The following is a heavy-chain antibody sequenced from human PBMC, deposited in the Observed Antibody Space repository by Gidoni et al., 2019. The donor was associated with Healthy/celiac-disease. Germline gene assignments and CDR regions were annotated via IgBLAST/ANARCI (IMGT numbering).Heavy chain of an antibody. Sequence: EVQLVQSGAEVKKTGESLKISCKGSGYSFTSYWIGGVRQMHGNGLEWMGLIYPGDSDTRYSPSFQGQVTISADKSISTAYLQWSSLKASDTAMYYCARHYSSSWYNGAFDIWGQGTMVTVSS. CDR3: ARHYSSSWYNGAFDI. CDR2: IYPGDSDT. D-gene: IGHD6-13*01. V-gene: IGHV5-51*01. J-gene: IGHJ3*02. CDR1: GYSFTSYW.